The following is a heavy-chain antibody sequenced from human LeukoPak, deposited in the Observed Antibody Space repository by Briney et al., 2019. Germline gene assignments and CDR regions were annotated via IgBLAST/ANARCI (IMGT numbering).Heavy chain of an antibody. V-gene: IGHV3-21*01. CDR1: GFTFSSYS. Sequence: NPGGSLRLSCAASGFTFSSYSMNRVRQAPGKGLEWVSSIGSSSSYIYYADSVKGRFTISRDNAKNSLYLQMNSLRAEDTAVYYCASLGVTTFDYWGQGTLVTVSS. J-gene: IGHJ4*02. D-gene: IGHD3-10*01. CDR3: ASLGVTTFDY. CDR2: IGSSSSYI.